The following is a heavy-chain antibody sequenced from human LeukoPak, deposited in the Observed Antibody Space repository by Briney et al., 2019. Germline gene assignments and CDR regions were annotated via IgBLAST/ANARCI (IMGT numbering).Heavy chain of an antibody. CDR2: IYYSGIS. V-gene: IGHV4-39*01. CDR3: ASNVGLLWFGELNYFDY. D-gene: IGHD3-10*01. CDR1: GGYISSSSYY. Sequence: ETLSLTCTVSGGYISSSSYYWGWIRQPPGKGLEWIGSIYYSGISYYNPSLKSLVTISVDTSKNQFSLKLSSVTAADTAVYYCASNVGLLWFGELNYFDYWGQRTLVTVSS. J-gene: IGHJ4*02.